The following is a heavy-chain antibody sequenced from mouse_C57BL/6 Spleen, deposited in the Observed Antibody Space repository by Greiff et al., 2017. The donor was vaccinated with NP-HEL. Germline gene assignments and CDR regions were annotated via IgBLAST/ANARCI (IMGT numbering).Heavy chain of an antibody. Sequence: QVQLQQSGPELVKPGASVKISCKASGYAFSSSWMNWVKQRPGQGLEWIGRIYPGDGDTNYNGKFKGKATLTADKSSSTAYMQLSSLTSEDSAVYVCARGGIYYGSSYCDVWGTGTTVTVSS. CDR2: IYPGDGDT. J-gene: IGHJ1*03. V-gene: IGHV1-82*01. D-gene: IGHD1-1*01. CDR3: ARGGIYYGSSYCDV. CDR1: GYAFSSSW.